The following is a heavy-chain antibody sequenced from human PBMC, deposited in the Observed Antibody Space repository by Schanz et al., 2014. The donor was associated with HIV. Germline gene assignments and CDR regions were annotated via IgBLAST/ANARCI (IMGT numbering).Heavy chain of an antibody. D-gene: IGHD6-6*01. CDR1: GYSFTSYD. V-gene: IGHV1-69*01. CDR2: IIPIFGTT. J-gene: IGHJ3*02. CDR3: ARGLGDSSSSEPFDI. Sequence: QVQLVQSGAEVQKPGASVKVSCKASGYSFTSYDINWVRQATGQGLEWMGGIIPIFGTTNYAQKFQGRVTITADESTSTAYMELRSLRSEDTAVYYCARGLGDSSSSEPFDIWGQGTKVTVSS.